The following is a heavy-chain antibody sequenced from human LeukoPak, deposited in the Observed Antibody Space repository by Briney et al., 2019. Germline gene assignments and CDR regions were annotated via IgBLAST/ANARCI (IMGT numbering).Heavy chain of an antibody. V-gene: IGHV1-2*02. CDR2: INPNSGGT. CDR3: ARERGTLAVAGDAVDI. Sequence: ASVKVSCKASGYTFTGYYMHWARQAPGEGLEWMGWINPNSGGTKYAQKFQGRVTMTRDTSINTAYMEVRRLTSDDTAVYYCARERGTLAVAGDAVDIWGQGTMVTVSS. D-gene: IGHD6-19*01. CDR1: GYTFTGYY. J-gene: IGHJ3*02.